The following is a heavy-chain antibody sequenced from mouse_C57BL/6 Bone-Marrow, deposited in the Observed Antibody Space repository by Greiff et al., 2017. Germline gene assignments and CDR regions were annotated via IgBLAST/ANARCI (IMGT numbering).Heavy chain of an antibody. CDR3: ARRGNYYFDY. J-gene: IGHJ2*01. Sequence: QVQLQQPGAELVRPGTSVKLSCKASGYTFTSYWMHWVKQRPGQGLEWIGVIDPSDSYTNYNQKFKGKATLTVDTSSSTAYMQLSSLTSEDSAVDYCARRGNYYFDYWGQGTTLTVSS. CDR1: GYTFTSYW. D-gene: IGHD2-1*01. V-gene: IGHV1-59*01. CDR2: IDPSDSYT.